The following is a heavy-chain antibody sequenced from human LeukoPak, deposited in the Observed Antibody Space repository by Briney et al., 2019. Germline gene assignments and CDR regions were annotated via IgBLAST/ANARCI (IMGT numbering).Heavy chain of an antibody. Sequence: SETLSLTCTVSGGSISSSSYYWGWIRQPPGKGLEWIGSIYYSGSTYYNPSLKSRVTISVDTSKNQFSLKLSSVTAADTAVYYCARGYCSGGSCYSYYYYNYMDVWGKGTAVTVSS. D-gene: IGHD2-15*01. CDR3: ARGYCSGGSCYSYYYYNYMDV. CDR2: IYYSGST. J-gene: IGHJ6*03. V-gene: IGHV4-39*07. CDR1: GGSISSSSYY.